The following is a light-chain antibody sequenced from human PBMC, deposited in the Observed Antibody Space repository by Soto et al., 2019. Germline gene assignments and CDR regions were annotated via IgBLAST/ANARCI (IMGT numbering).Light chain of an antibody. CDR2: GAS. CDR3: QHYGSAAYT. V-gene: IGKV3-20*01. CDR1: QSVRSNY. J-gene: IGKJ2*01. Sequence: EIVLTQSPGTLSLSPGERATLSCRASQSVRSNYLAWYQQKPGQAPRLLIYGASSRATGIPDRFSGSGSGTDLTHNISRLEPEDFAVYYCQHYGSAAYTFGQGTTLEIK.